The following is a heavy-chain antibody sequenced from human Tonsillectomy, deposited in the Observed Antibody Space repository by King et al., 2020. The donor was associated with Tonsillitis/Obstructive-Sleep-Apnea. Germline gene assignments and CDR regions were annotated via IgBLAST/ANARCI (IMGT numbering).Heavy chain of an antibody. V-gene: IGHV3-15*01. D-gene: IGHD1-26*01. CDR3: STHPRGTYGAFDI. Sequence: VQLVESGGGLVKPGGSLRLSCAASGFTFSNAWMTWVRQAPGKGLEWVGRIKTKTDGGTTDYAAPVQGRFTISRDDSKNTLVLQMNTPGTEDTAVYYCSTHPRGTYGAFDIWGQGTMVTVS. CDR2: IKTKTDGGTT. CDR1: GFTFSNAW. J-gene: IGHJ3*02.